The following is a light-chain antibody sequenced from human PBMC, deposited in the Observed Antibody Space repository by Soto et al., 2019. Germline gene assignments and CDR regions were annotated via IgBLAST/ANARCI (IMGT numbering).Light chain of an antibody. CDR3: QQYGSSPPVT. CDR1: QSVSSSY. J-gene: IGKJ3*01. Sequence: EIVLTQSPGTLSLSPGERATFSCRASQSVSSSYLAWYQQKPGQAPRLLIYGASSRATGIPDRFSGSGSGTDITLTISRLEPEDFAVYYCQQYGSSPPVTFGPGTKVDIK. CDR2: GAS. V-gene: IGKV3-20*01.